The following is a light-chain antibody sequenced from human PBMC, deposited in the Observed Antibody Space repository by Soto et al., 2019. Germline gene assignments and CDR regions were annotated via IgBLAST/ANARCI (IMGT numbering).Light chain of an antibody. CDR1: QRISSN. J-gene: IGKJ1*01. V-gene: IGKV3-15*01. Sequence: DIVMTQSPATLSVSPGDRATISCRASQRISSNLTWYQQKPGQAPKLLIYSAFSMDTGIPARFSGSGSGTEFTLTISSLQPEDFAVYYCQQCYSSPPTFGQGTKVDI. CDR2: SAF. CDR3: QQCYSSPPT.